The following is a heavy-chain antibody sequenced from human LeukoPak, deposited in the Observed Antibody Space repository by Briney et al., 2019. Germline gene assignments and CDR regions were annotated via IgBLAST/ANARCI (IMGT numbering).Heavy chain of an antibody. CDR3: ARHAEGNGDPPLFDY. J-gene: IGHJ4*02. CDR2: LYYSGST. V-gene: IGHV4-59*08. Sequence: SETLSLTCIVSGGSISGNYWSWIRQPPEKGLEWIGYLYYSGSTNYNPSLTSRVTISVDTSKNQISLKLTSVTAADTAVYYCARHAEGNGDPPLFDYWGQGTLVTVSS. CDR1: GGSISGNY. D-gene: IGHD4-17*01.